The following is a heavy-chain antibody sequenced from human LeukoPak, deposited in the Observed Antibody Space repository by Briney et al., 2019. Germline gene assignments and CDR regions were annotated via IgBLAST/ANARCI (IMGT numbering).Heavy chain of an antibody. J-gene: IGHJ4*02. Sequence: PGGSLRLSCAASGFTFSRYWMHWVRQAPGKGLVWVSRINSDGSSTSYADSVKGRFTISRDNAKNTLYLQMNSLRAEDTAVYYCATLYCGGDRSYWGQGTLVTVSS. V-gene: IGHV3-74*01. CDR1: GFTFSRYW. D-gene: IGHD2-21*02. CDR2: INSDGSST. CDR3: ATLYCGGDRSY.